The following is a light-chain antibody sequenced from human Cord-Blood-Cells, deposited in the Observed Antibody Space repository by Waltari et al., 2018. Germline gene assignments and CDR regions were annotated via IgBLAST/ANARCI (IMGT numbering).Light chain of an antibody. CDR2: DVS. CDR1: RSDVGGYNY. Sequence: QSALTQPAPVSGSTGQSITISCTGTRSDVGGYNYVSWYQQHPGKAPKLMIYDVSNRPSGVSNRFSGSKSGNTASLTISGLQAEDEADYYCSSYTSSSTYVVFGGGTKLTVL. J-gene: IGLJ2*01. V-gene: IGLV2-14*01. CDR3: SSYTSSSTYVV.